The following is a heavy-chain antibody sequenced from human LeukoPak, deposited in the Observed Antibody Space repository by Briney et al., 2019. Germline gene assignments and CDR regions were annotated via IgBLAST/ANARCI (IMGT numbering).Heavy chain of an antibody. CDR3: ARKPDGITIFGVVTD. CDR2: IYYSGST. V-gene: IGHV4-39*01. CDR1: GGSISSSSYY. D-gene: IGHD3-3*01. J-gene: IGHJ4*02. Sequence: PSETLSLTCTVSGGSISSSSYYWDWIRQPPGKGLEWIGSIYYSGSTYYNPSLKSRVTISVDTSKYQFSLKLSSVTAADTAVYYCARKPDGITIFGVVTDWGQGTLVTVSS.